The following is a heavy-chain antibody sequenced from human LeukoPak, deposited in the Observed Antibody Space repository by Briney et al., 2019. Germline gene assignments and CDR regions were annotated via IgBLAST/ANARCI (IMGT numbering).Heavy chain of an antibody. V-gene: IGHV1-46*01. CDR1: GYTFTSNY. J-gene: IGHJ5*02. CDR2: ISPSGGST. Sequence: ASVKVSCKAFGYTFTSNYMHWVRQAPGQGPEWMGVISPSGGSTTYAQKFQGRVNLTRDMSTSTDYLELSSLRSEDTAVYYCARSVGYWFDPWGQGTLVTVSS. CDR3: ARSVGYWFDP. D-gene: IGHD5/OR15-5a*01.